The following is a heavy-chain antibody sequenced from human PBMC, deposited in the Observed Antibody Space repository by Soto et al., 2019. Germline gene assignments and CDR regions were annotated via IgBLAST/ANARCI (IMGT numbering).Heavy chain of an antibody. CDR1: GFTFSTYT. CDR3: ARGVYYFDY. Sequence: EVQLVESGGGLVKPGGSLRLSCAASGFTFSTYTLNWVRQAPGKGLEWVSSISSGSSYIYYAGSVKGRFTISRDNAKNSLYLQMNSLRAEDTAVYYCARGVYYFDYWGQGTLVTLSS. J-gene: IGHJ4*02. CDR2: ISSGSSYI. V-gene: IGHV3-21*01.